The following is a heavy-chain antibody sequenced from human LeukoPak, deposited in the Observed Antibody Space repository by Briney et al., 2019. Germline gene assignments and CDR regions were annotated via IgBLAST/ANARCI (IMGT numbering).Heavy chain of an antibody. J-gene: IGHJ4*02. CDR2: VKSKTDGGTT. D-gene: IGHD4-11*01. CDR1: GFTFSNAW. CDR3: TTDDGGDYSNGGYFDY. Sequence: GGSLRLSCAASGFTFSNAWMSWVRQAPGKGLEWVGRVKSKTDGGTTDYAAPVKGRFTISRDDSKNTLYLQMHSLKTEDTAVYYCTTDDGGDYSNGGYFDYWGQGTLVTVSS. V-gene: IGHV3-15*01.